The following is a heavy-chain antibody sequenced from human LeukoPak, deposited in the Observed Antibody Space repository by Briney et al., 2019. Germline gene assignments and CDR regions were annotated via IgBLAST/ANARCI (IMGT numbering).Heavy chain of an antibody. CDR3: VRNGDYYRLDY. J-gene: IGHJ4*02. D-gene: IGHD3-22*01. V-gene: IGHV3-7*01. CDR1: GFTFSNYW. CDR2: IRGDGNEK. Sequence: GGSLRLSCAASGFTFSNYWMTWVRQAPGKGLEWVANIRGDGNEKQFEDSVKGRFTISRDNAKNSVFLQMNNLRAEDTAVFYCVRNGDYYRLDYWGQGTLVTVSS.